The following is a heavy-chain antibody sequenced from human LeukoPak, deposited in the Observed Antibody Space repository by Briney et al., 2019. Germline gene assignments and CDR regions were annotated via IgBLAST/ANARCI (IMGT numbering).Heavy chain of an antibody. CDR1: GGSFSGYY. CDR3: AYGRYFHY. V-gene: IGHV4-34*01. Sequence: PAETLSLTCAVYGGSFSGYYLSWIRQPPGKGLEWVWEINRSGRTHYNTPLQSRHTLSVEPSKTPFYLPLSPVPAADPAVYSRAYGRYFHYWGQGPLVPVPS. D-gene: IGHD4-17*01. J-gene: IGHJ4*02. CDR2: INRSGRT.